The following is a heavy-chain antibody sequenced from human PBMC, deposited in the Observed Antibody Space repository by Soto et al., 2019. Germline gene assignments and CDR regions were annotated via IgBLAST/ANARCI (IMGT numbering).Heavy chain of an antibody. CDR3: AKGGGDYDFWSGYRPDAFDI. Sequence: EVQLLESGGGLVQPGGSLRLSCAASGFTFSSYAMSWVRQAPGKGLEWVSAISGSGGSTYYADSVKGRFTISRDNSKNTLYLQMNSLGAEETAVYYCAKGGGDYDFWSGYRPDAFDIWGQGTMVTVSS. V-gene: IGHV3-23*01. CDR2: ISGSGGST. J-gene: IGHJ3*02. CDR1: GFTFSSYA. D-gene: IGHD3-3*01.